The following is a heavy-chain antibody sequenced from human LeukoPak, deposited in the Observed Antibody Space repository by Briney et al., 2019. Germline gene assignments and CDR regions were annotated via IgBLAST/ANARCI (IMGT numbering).Heavy chain of an antibody. D-gene: IGHD2/OR15-2a*01. V-gene: IGHV3-74*01. CDR1: GFTFSNYF. Sequence: GGSQRLSCAASGFTFSNYFMHWVRQAPGKGLVWISRINSDGSDTNYADSVKGRFTISRDNAKNTLYLQMNSLRAEDTAMYYCVCLGLLPSYGVDVWGQGTTVTVSS. J-gene: IGHJ6*02. CDR3: VCLGLLPSYGVDV. CDR2: INSDGSDT.